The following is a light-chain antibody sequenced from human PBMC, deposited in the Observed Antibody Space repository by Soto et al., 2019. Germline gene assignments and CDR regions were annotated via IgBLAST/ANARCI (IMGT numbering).Light chain of an antibody. CDR2: EVT. V-gene: IGLV2-14*01. CDR3: SSFTSMSSLV. Sequence: QSVLTQPASVSGSPGQSITISCTGTSSDVGGYNYVSWYQQHPGKVPKLMIYEVTYRPSGVSNRFSGSKSGNTASLTISGLQAEDEADYYCSSFTSMSSLVFGGGTKLTVL. J-gene: IGLJ3*02. CDR1: SSDVGGYNY.